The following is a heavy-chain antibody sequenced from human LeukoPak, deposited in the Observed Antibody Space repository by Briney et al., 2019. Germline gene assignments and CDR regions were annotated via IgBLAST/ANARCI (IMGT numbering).Heavy chain of an antibody. V-gene: IGHV3-23*01. CDR3: AKGTGSSYYYYFDY. J-gene: IGHJ4*02. Sequence: GGSLRLSCAASGFTFSSYAMSWVRQAPGQGLEWVSLIGSSGVTTYYADSVKGRFTISRDNSKNTLYLQMNSLRAEDTAVYYCAKGTGSSYYYYFDYWGQGTLVTVSS. CDR1: GFTFSSYA. D-gene: IGHD3-10*01. CDR2: IGSSGVTT.